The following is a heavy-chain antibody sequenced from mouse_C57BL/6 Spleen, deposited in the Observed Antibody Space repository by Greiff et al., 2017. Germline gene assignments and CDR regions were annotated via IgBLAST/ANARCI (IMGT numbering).Heavy chain of an antibody. V-gene: IGHV1-82*01. J-gene: IGHJ2*01. CDR2: NYPGDGDT. Sequence: VQLQQSGPELVKPGASVKISCKASGYAFSSSWMNWVKQRPGKGLEWIGRNYPGDGDTNYNGKFKGKATLTADKSSSTAYMQLSSLTSEDSAVYFCAREELLGYFDYWGQGTTLTVSS. CDR3: AREELLGYFDY. CDR1: GYAFSSSW. D-gene: IGHD2-12*01.